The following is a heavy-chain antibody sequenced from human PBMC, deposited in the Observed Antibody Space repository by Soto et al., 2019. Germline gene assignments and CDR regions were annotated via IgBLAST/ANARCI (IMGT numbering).Heavy chain of an antibody. V-gene: IGHV1-8*01. CDR1: GYTFTSYD. Sequence: ASVKVSFMAAGYTFTSYDINWVRQATGQGVEWMGWMNPNSGYTVYAQKFQGRVTMTRNTSISTAYMELSSLRSEDTAVYYCATGQWLVAWGQGTLVTVSS. J-gene: IGHJ4*02. CDR3: ATGQWLVA. D-gene: IGHD6-19*01. CDR2: MNPNSGYT.